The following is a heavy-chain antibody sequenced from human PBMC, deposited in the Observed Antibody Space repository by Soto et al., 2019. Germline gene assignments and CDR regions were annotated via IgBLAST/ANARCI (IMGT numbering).Heavy chain of an antibody. V-gene: IGHV3-23*01. CDR1: GFTFSTYA. CDR2: ITGSGATT. J-gene: IGHJ5*02. CDR3: AKSSGYCRNTDCHTNYFAP. Sequence: PGGSLRLSCAASGFTFSTYAMNWVRQAPRKGLEWVSTITGSGATTYYADSVKGRFTISRDNSENTLYLQMNSLRAEDTALYYCAKSSGYCRNTDCHTNYFAPWGQGTLVTVSS. D-gene: IGHD2-15*01.